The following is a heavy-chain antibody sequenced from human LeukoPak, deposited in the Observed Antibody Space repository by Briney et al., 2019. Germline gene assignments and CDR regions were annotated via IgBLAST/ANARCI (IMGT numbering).Heavy chain of an antibody. D-gene: IGHD3-22*01. V-gene: IGHV4-34*01. CDR3: ARTYYYDSSGYYWGPTRKGAFDI. J-gene: IGHJ3*02. Sequence: SETLSLTCAVYGGSFSGYYWSWIRQPPGKGLEWIGEINHSGSTNYNPSLKSRVTISVDTSKNQFSLKLSSVTAADTAVYYCARTYYYDSSGYYWGPTRKGAFDIWGQGTMVTVSS. CDR1: GGSFSGYY. CDR2: INHSGST.